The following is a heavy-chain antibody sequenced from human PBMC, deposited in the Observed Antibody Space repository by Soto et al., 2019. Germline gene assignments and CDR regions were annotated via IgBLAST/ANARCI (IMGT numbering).Heavy chain of an antibody. Sequence: SLRLSCAASGFTFSSYAMHWVRQAPGKGLEWVAVISYDGSNKYYADSVKGRFTISRDNSKNTLYLQMNSLRAEDTAVYYCAREPDCGGDCYPQYFQHWGQGTLVTVSS. D-gene: IGHD2-21*02. CDR2: ISYDGSNK. J-gene: IGHJ1*01. CDR1: GFTFSSYA. V-gene: IGHV3-30-3*01. CDR3: AREPDCGGDCYPQYFQH.